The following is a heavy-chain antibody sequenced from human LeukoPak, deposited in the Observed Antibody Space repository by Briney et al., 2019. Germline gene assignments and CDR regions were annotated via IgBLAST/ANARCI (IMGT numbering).Heavy chain of an antibody. CDR2: INPSGGST. J-gene: IGHJ5*02. V-gene: IGHV1-46*01. D-gene: IGHD3-9*01. CDR1: GYTFTNYY. CDR3: ARDKRAIESDILTDYYSGGWFDP. Sequence: RASVKVSCKASGYTFTNYYIHWVRQAPGQGLEWMGIINPSGGSTSYAQKFQGRVTMTRDTSTSTVYMELSSLRSEDTAVYYCARDKRAIESDILTDYYSGGWFDPWGQGTLVTVSS.